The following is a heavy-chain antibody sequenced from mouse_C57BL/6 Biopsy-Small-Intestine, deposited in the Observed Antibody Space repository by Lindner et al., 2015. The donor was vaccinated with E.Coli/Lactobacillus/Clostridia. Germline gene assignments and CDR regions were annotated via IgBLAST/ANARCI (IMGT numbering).Heavy chain of an antibody. Sequence: EVQLQESGGGLVKPGGSLKLSCAAPGFTFSDYGMHWVRQAPEKGLEWVAYISSGSSTIYYADTVKGRFTISRDNAKNTLFLQMTSLRSEDTAMYYCARGDVWGTGTTVTVSS. J-gene: IGHJ1*03. V-gene: IGHV5-17*01. CDR1: GFTFSDYG. CDR2: ISSGSSTI. CDR3: ARGDV.